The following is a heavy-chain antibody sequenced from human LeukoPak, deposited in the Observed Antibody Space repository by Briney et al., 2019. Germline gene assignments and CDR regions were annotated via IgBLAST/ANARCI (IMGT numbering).Heavy chain of an antibody. CDR2: IIPIFGSA. J-gene: IGHJ4*02. D-gene: IGHD3-16*02. V-gene: IGHV1-69*06. Sequence: SVKVSCKASGGIFSSYAINWVRQAPGQGLEWMGRIIPIFGSANYAQKFQGRVTITADKSTRTAYMELSSLRSEDTALYYCAKGSRLREGGSYRFWGQGTLVTVSS. CDR3: AKGSRLREGGSYRF. CDR1: GGIFSSYA.